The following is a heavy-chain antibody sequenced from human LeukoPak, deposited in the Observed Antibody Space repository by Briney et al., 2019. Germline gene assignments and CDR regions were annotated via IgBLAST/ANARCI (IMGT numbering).Heavy chain of an antibody. CDR2: IIPILGIA. J-gene: IGHJ3*02. D-gene: IGHD2-21*01. Sequence: ASVKVSCKASGYTFTCYYMHWVRQAPGQGLEWMGRIIPILGIANYAQKFQGRVTITADKSTSTAYMELSSLRSEDTAVYYCARFRLAAGASDIWGQGTMVTVSS. CDR3: ARFRLAAGASDI. V-gene: IGHV1-69*02. CDR1: GYTFTCYY.